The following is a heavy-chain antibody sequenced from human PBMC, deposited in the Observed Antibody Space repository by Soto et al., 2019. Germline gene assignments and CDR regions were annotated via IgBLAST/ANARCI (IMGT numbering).Heavy chain of an antibody. CDR3: ARVPGP. J-gene: IGHJ5*02. CDR2: IYNSGST. D-gene: IGHD3-10*01. V-gene: IGHV4-30-2*01. CDR1: GGSISRGGYS. Sequence: SETLSLTCTVSGGSISRGGYSWSWIRQTPGKGLEWIGYIYNSGSTYYNPSLKSRVTISVDRSKNQFSLKLSSVTAADTAVYYCARVPGPWGQGTLVTVSS.